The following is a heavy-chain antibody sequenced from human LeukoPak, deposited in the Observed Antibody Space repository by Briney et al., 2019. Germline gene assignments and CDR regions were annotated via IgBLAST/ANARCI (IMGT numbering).Heavy chain of an antibody. V-gene: IGHV4-59*08. CDR3: ARGVLKNYYDSSGSLDY. CDR1: GGSISSYY. CDR2: IYYSGST. Sequence: SETLSLTCTVSGGSISSYYWSWIRQPPGKGLEWIGYIYYSGSTNYNPSLKSRVTISVDTSKNQFSLKLSSVTAADTAVYYCARGVLKNYYDSSGSLDYWGQGTLVTVSS. D-gene: IGHD3-22*01. J-gene: IGHJ4*02.